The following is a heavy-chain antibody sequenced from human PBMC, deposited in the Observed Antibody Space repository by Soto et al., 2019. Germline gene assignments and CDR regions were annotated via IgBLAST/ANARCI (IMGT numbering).Heavy chain of an antibody. CDR1: GFTVSSNY. V-gene: IGHV3-53*01. CDR3: ARTLGSDVTIGPTWFDP. D-gene: IGHD2-21*01. CDR2: IYSSGAT. J-gene: IGHJ5*02. Sequence: LRLSCEVSGFTVSSNYMSWVRQAPGKGLEWVSVIYSSGATYYADSVKGRFTISRDNSKNTLYPQMNSLRAEDTAVYYCARTLGSDVTIGPTWFDPWGQGTLVTVSS.